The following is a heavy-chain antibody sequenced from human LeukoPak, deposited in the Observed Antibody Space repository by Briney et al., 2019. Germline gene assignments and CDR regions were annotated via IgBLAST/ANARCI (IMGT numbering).Heavy chain of an antibody. V-gene: IGHV3-21*01. CDR2: ISRDSTDI. J-gene: IGHJ4*02. Sequence: GGSLRLSCAASRFTFSSYSISWVRQAPGKGLEWVSFISRDSTDIYHADSVKGRFTISRDNAKNSLYLQMNNLRAEDTAIYYCAKDLPAAVDWGQGTLVTVSS. CDR3: AKDLPAAVD. CDR1: RFTFSSYS. D-gene: IGHD2-2*01.